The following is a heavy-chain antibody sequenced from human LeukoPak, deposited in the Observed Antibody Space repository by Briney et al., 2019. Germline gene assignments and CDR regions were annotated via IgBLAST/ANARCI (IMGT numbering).Heavy chain of an antibody. CDR2: FDPEDGKT. D-gene: IGHD3-22*01. V-gene: IGHV1-24*01. J-gene: IGHJ5*02. Sequence: ASVKVSCKVSGYTLTELSMHWVRQAPGKGLEWMGGFDPEDGKTINAQKFQGRLTMTEDTSTDTAYMELSSLRSEDTAVYYCTTVRFEVDSSGYYHNYFDPWGQGTLVTVSS. CDR3: TTVRFEVDSSGYYHNYFDP. CDR1: GYTLTELS.